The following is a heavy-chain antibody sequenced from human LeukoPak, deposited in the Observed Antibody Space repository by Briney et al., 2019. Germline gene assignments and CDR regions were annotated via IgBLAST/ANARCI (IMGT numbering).Heavy chain of an antibody. J-gene: IGHJ6*02. D-gene: IGHD3-3*01. CDR2: ISYDGSNK. CDR1: GFTFSSYG. V-gene: IGHV3-30*03. CDR3: ARRFNGMDV. Sequence: PGRSLRLSCAASGFTFSSYGMHWVRQAPGKGLEWVAVISYDGSNKYYADSAKGRFTISRDNSKNTLYLQINSLRAEDTAVYYCARRFNGMDVWGQGATVTVSS.